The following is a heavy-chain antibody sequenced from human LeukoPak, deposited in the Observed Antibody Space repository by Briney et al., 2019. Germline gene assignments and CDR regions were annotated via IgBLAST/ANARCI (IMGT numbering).Heavy chain of an antibody. Sequence: GGSLRLSCSASGFTFSNYAMNWVRQAPGRGLEWVSGVSGSGSSTYYADSVRGRSTIPRDNSKKMLYLQMTSLRAEDTAVYYCAKSRGPTTGAFDIWGQGTMVTVSS. CDR1: GFTFSNYA. CDR3: AKSRGPTTGAFDI. D-gene: IGHD1-26*01. CDR2: VSGSGSST. J-gene: IGHJ3*02. V-gene: IGHV3-23*01.